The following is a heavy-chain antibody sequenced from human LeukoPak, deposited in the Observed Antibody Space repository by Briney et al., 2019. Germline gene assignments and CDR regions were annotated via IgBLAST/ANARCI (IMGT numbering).Heavy chain of an antibody. V-gene: IGHV4-39*07. CDR2: IYYNGST. CDR3: ARAGVRAYYYYMDV. D-gene: IGHD3-10*01. J-gene: IGHJ6*03. CDR1: GGSISSNTYY. Sequence: PSETLSLACTVSGGSISSNTYYWGWIRQPPGKGLQWIGSIYYNGSTYYNPSLKSRVIISVDTSKNQFSLKLSSVTAADTAVYYCARAGVRAYYYYMDVWGKGTTVTVSS.